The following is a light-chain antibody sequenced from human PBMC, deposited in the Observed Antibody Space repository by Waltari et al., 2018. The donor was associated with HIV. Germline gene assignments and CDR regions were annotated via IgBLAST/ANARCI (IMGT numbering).Light chain of an antibody. V-gene: IGLV3-25*03. J-gene: IGLJ3*02. Sequence: SYKLTQTPSVSVSPGQTARINCSRGALPKKFSPWYRQKPGQAPVLLTYKDIERPSGIPERISGSRSGTGVTLTISGVQAEDEADYYCQSTDHDGTWVFGGGTKLTVL. CDR3: QSTDHDGTWV. CDR2: KDI. CDR1: ALPKKF.